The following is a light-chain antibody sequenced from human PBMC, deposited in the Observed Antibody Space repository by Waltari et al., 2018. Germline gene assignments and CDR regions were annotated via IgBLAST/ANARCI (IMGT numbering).Light chain of an antibody. J-gene: IGKJ4*01. V-gene: IGKV3-11*01. CDR3: QQRSNWPLT. CDR2: DAS. Sequence: EIVLTQSPATLSLSPGERGTLSCRASQSVSSFLTWFQQKPGQAPRRLIYDASNRATGIPARFSGSGSGTDFTLTISSLEPEDFAVYYCQQRSNWPLTFGGGTKVEFK. CDR1: QSVSSF.